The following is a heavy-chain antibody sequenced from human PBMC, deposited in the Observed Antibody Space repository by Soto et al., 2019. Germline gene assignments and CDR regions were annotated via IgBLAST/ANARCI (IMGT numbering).Heavy chain of an antibody. D-gene: IGHD2-15*01. CDR3: ARDRNGWPDS. Sequence: QVHLVEAGGGVVQPGGSLRLSCAASGFTFGAYAMQWVRQDPGKGLEWVAVTIYDGSQSYYADAVKGRFTISRDNSKNALYLQLNSPRVEDTAVYYCARDRNGWPDSWGQGTLVTVSS. CDR2: TIYDGSQS. CDR1: GFTFGAYA. J-gene: IGHJ4*02. V-gene: IGHV3-30-3*01.